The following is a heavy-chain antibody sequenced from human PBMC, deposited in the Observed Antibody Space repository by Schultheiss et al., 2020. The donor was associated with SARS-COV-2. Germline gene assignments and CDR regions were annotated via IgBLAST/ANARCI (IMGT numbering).Heavy chain of an antibody. D-gene: IGHD3/OR15-3a*01. J-gene: IGHJ5*02. CDR2: IKSKTDGGTT. CDR3: ARGGRQNWFDP. Sequence: GESLKISCAASGFTFSNAWMSWVRQAPGKGLEWVGRIKSKTDGGTTDYAAPVKGRFTISRDDSKNTLYLQMNSLKTEDTAVYYCARGGRQNWFDPWGQGTLVTVSS. CDR1: GFTFSNAW. V-gene: IGHV3-15*01.